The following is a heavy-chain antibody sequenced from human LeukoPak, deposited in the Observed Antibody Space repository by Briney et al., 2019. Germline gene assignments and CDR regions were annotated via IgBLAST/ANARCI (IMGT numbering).Heavy chain of an antibody. CDR2: IYYSGNT. CDR1: GGSISSFY. D-gene: IGHD5-12*01. J-gene: IGHJ4*02. CDR3: ARGGYDCGYYFDS. V-gene: IGHV4-59*01. Sequence: SETLSLTCAVSGGSISSFYWNWIRQPPGKGLEWIGYIYYSGNTDYNPSLKSRVTISVDTSKNQCSLKLNSVTAADTAVYYCARGGYDCGYYFDSWGQGTLVTVSS.